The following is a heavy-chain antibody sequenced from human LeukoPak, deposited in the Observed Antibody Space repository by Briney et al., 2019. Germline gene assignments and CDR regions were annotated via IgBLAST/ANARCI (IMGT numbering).Heavy chain of an antibody. CDR3: ARGGYDYDY. D-gene: IGHD5-12*01. CDR2: IKQDGSEK. V-gene: IGHV3-7*04. CDR1: GFTFSSYW. J-gene: IGHJ4*02. Sequence: GGSLSLSCAASGFTFSSYWMSWVRQAPGKGREWVANIKQDGSEKYYVDSVKGRFTIARDNAKNSLYLQMNSLRAEGTAVYYCARGGYDYDYWGQGPLVTVSS.